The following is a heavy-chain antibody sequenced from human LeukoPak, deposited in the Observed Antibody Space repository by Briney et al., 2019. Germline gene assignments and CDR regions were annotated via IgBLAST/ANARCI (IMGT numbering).Heavy chain of an antibody. CDR2: ISYDGSGQ. D-gene: IGHD6-19*01. V-gene: IGHV3-30-3*01. Sequence: GRSLRPSCAASGFTFSSYAMHWVRQAPGKGLEWVALISYDGSGQYYTESVKGRFTISRDNSKNTLYLQVNSLRVEDTAVYYCARANRPFHTSGWYKDYWGQGTLVTVSS. J-gene: IGHJ4*02. CDR1: GFTFSSYA. CDR3: ARANRPFHTSGWYKDY.